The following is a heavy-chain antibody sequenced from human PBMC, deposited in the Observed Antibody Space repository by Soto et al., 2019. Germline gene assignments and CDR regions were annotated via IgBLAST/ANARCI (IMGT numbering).Heavy chain of an antibody. CDR3: ARDLVRGYYYGMDV. CDR2: IYYTGST. J-gene: IGHJ6*02. D-gene: IGHD3-16*01. CDR1: GDSISGYY. V-gene: IGHV4-59*12. Sequence: SETLSLTCTVSGDSISGYYWNWIRQSPEKGLEWIGYIYYTGSTRYNPSLSSRVTISVDTSKNQFSLKLSSVTAADTAVYYCARDLVRGYYYGMDVWGQGTTVTV.